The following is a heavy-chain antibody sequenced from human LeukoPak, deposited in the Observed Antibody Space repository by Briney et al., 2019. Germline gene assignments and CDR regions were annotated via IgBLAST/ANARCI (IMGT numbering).Heavy chain of an antibody. Sequence: SETLSLTCTVSGGAISPGAYYWSWIRQHPGKGLEWIGYIYYSGSSLYNPSLKSRLTLSVDTSKNQFSLQLTSVTAADTAVYYCASRTISGSLDNWGQGTLVAVSS. V-gene: IGHV4-31*03. J-gene: IGHJ4*02. D-gene: IGHD3-22*01. CDR1: GGAISPGAYY. CDR2: IYYSGSS. CDR3: ASRTISGSLDN.